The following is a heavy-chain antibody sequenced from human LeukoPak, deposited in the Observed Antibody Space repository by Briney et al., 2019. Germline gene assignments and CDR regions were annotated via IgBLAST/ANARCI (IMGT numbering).Heavy chain of an antibody. CDR2: IYPGDSET. Sequence: GESLKISCKASGYNYIMYWIAWVRQMPGKGLEWVGIIYPGDSETRYSPSFQGQVTISADKSMDTAYLQWSSLEASDTAMYYCARGFCSASGCDNWFDPWGQGTLVTVSS. J-gene: IGHJ5*02. D-gene: IGHD2-15*01. V-gene: IGHV5-51*01. CDR1: GYNYIMYW. CDR3: ARGFCSASGCDNWFDP.